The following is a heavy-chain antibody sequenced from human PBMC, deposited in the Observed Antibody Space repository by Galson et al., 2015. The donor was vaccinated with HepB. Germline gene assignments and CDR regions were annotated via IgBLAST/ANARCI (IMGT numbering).Heavy chain of an antibody. Sequence: QSGAEVKKPGESLKISCKGSGSIFTSYWIGWVRQMPGKGLEWMAVIYPDDSDARYSPSFQGQVTVSADKSINTAYLQWSSLEASDTAMYYCARQRGSGTWRHLDYWGQGTLVTVSS. CDR3: ARQRGSGTWRHLDY. J-gene: IGHJ4*02. D-gene: IGHD6-25*01. CDR1: GSIFTSYW. V-gene: IGHV5-51*01. CDR2: IYPDDSDA.